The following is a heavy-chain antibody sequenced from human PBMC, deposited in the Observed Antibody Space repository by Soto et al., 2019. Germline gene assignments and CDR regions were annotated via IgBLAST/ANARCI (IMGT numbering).Heavy chain of an antibody. Sequence: QVQLVESGGGVVQPGRSLRLSCAAYGFTFSTHAMHWVRQAPGKGLECVAIVSFDGSNKYYADSVKGRFTISRDNSKNTLYLQMSGLTPEDTAVYYCARAQTGITTTGGGRIDHWGQGTLVTVSS. CDR1: GFTFSTHA. CDR3: ARAQTGITTTGGGRIDH. J-gene: IGHJ4*02. CDR2: VSFDGSNK. D-gene: IGHD1-20*01. V-gene: IGHV3-30-3*01.